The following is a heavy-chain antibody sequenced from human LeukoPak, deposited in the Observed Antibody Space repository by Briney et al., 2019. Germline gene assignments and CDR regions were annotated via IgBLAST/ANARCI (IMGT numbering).Heavy chain of an antibody. J-gene: IGHJ4*02. CDR2: ISYDGSNK. CDR3: ASRDQAAAGTDY. CDR1: GFTFSSYA. Sequence: GGSLRLSCAASGFTFSSYAMHWVRQAPGKGLEWAAVISYDGSNKYYADSVKGRFTISRDNSKNTLYLQMNSLRAEDTAVYYCASRDQAAAGTDYWGQGTLVTVSS. V-gene: IGHV3-30-3*01. D-gene: IGHD6-13*01.